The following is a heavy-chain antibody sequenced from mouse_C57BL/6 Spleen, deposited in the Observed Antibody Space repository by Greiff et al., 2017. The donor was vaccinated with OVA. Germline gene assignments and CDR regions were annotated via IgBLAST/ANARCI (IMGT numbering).Heavy chain of an antibody. J-gene: IGHJ3*01. CDR2: INPGSGGT. CDR1: GYAFTNYL. V-gene: IGHV1-54*01. D-gene: IGHD2-1*01. Sequence: VQLQQSGAELVRPGTSVKVSCKASGYAFTNYLIEWVKQRPGQGLEWIGVINPGSGGTNYNEKFKGKATLTADKSSSTAYMQLSSLTSEDSAVYFGARDGNYGGWFAYWGQGTLVTVSA. CDR3: ARDGNYGGWFAY.